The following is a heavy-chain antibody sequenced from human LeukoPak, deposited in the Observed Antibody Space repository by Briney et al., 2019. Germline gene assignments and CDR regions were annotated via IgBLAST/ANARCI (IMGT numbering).Heavy chain of an antibody. Sequence: ASVKVSCKASGYTFTSYYMHWVRQAPGQGLEWMGIINPSGGSTSYAQRFQGRGTMTRDTSTSTVYMELSSLRSEDTAVYYCAREGYGDMYYFDYWGQGTLVTVSS. D-gene: IGHD4-17*01. J-gene: IGHJ4*02. CDR1: GYTFTSYY. V-gene: IGHV1-46*01. CDR2: INPSGGST. CDR3: AREGYGDMYYFDY.